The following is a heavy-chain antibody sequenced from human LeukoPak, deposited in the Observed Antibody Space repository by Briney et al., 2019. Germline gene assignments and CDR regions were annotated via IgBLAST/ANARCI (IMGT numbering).Heavy chain of an antibody. V-gene: IGHV3-30*04. J-gene: IGHJ4*02. D-gene: IGHD6-19*01. Sequence: GRSLRLSCAASGFTFSSYAMHWVRQAPGKGLEWVAGISYDGSNKYYSDSVKGRFTISRDNSKNTLYLQMNSLRAEDTAVYYCARTPPQYSSGWYFDYWGQGTLVTVPS. CDR2: ISYDGSNK. CDR3: ARTPPQYSSGWYFDY. CDR1: GFTFSSYA.